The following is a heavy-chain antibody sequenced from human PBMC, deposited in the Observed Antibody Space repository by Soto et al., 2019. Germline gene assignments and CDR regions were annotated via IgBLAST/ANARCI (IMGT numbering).Heavy chain of an antibody. CDR2: VYYNENT. V-gene: IGHV4-39*01. Sequence: SETLSLTCSVYGASINHFAYYWGWIRQPPGKGLEWIGTVYYNENTYYNPSLKSRVAISVDTAKNQFSLNLRSVTAADTASYFCARRERYYGSPGWFDPWGQGTLVTVSS. CDR1: GASINHFAYY. J-gene: IGHJ5*01. CDR3: ARRERYYGSPGWFDP. D-gene: IGHD3-10*01.